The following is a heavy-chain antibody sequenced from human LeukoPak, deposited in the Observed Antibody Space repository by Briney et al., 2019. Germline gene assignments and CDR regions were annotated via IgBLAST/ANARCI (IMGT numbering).Heavy chain of an antibody. CDR2: IWYDGSNK. V-gene: IGHV3-33*08. Sequence: GGSLRLSCAASGFTFSSYWMHWVRQAPGKGLEWVAVIWYDGSNKYYADSVKGRFTISRDNSKNTLYLQMNSLRAEDTAVYYCARDSTCSGGSCYPYYWGQGTLVTVSS. CDR1: GFTFSSYW. J-gene: IGHJ4*02. CDR3: ARDSTCSGGSCYPYY. D-gene: IGHD2-15*01.